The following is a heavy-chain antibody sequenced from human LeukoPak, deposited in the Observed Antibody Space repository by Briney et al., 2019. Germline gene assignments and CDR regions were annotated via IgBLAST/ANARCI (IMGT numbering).Heavy chain of an antibody. V-gene: IGHV4-38-2*02. J-gene: IGHJ4*02. CDR1: GYSISSGYY. CDR2: INHSGST. CDR3: ARVGAEIRAYYFDY. Sequence: SETLSLTCTVSGYSISSGYYWGWIRQPPGKGLEWIGEINHSGSTNYNPSLKSRVTISVDTSKNQFSLKLSSVTAADTAVYYCARVGAEIRAYYFDYWGQGTLVTVSS. D-gene: IGHD3-10*01.